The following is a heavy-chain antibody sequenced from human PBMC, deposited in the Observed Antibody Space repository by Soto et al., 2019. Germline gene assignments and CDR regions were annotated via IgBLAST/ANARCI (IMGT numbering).Heavy chain of an antibody. CDR3: ASAGDSNQYYYYYGMDV. CDR2: IWYDGSNK. J-gene: IGHJ6*02. D-gene: IGHD4-4*01. V-gene: IGHV3-33*01. Sequence: SLKISCAASGFTFSSYGMHWVRQAPGKGREWVAVIWYDGSNKYYADSVKGRFTISRDNSKNTLYLQMNSLRAEDTAVYYCASAGDSNQYYYYYGMDVWGQGTTVTVSS. CDR1: GFTFSSYG.